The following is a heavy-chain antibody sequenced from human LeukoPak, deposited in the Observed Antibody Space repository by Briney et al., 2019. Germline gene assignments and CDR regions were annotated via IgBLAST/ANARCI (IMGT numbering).Heavy chain of an antibody. J-gene: IGHJ4*02. CDR3: AKAPSYYYGSGSFDY. CDR2: IYSGGTT. CDR1: GFTFSSYA. Sequence: GGSLRLSCAASGFTFSSYAMSWVRQAPGKGLEWVSVIYSGGTTHYADSVKGRFTISRDNSKNTLYLQMNSLRAEDTAVYYCAKAPSYYYGSGSFDYWGQGTLVTVSS. V-gene: IGHV3-23*03. D-gene: IGHD3-10*01.